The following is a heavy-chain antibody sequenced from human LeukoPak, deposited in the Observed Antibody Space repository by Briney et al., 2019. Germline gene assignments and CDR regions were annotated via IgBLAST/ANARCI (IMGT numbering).Heavy chain of an antibody. CDR3: ATIVVGATTPFDF. V-gene: IGHV4-59*08. Sequence: SETLSLTCAVSGGSISSHYWSWIRQPPGKGLEWIGYIHYSGSTNYNPSLKSRVTMSLDTSKNQFSLKLNSVAAADTAVYYCATIVVGATTPFDFWGQGTLVTVSS. D-gene: IGHD1-26*01. CDR2: IHYSGST. CDR1: GGSISSHY. J-gene: IGHJ4*02.